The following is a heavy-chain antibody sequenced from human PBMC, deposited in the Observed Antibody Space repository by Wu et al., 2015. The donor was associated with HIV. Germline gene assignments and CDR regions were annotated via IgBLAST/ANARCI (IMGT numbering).Heavy chain of an antibody. D-gene: IGHD6-19*01. J-gene: IGHJ4*02. V-gene: IGHV1-69*05. CDR1: GGTFTNSD. CDR2: IIPFSGSSNSPKP. Sequence: QVHLVQFGAEVKKPGSSVKVTCKASGGTFTNSDVSWVRQAPGQGLEWMGGIIPFSGSSNSPKPNYAKNFQGRLTITTDESTSTAYMRLSSLTSEDTAVYYCATPRSPGFSSAWPTYFDYWGQGTLVTVSS. CDR3: ATPRSPGFSSAWPTYFDY.